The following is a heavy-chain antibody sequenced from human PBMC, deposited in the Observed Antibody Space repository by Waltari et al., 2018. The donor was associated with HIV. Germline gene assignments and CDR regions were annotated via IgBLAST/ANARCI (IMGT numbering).Heavy chain of an antibody. D-gene: IGHD5-12*01. CDR2: LYYRACL. Sequence: QVQLQESGPGLVKPSETLSLACIVSHDSVTNNYYYWAWIRQSPGKGLEWIGSLYYRACLYNNPSLRGRFPCPSKQPRIQSPLNWTSVTAPDPAFYYGARSPSTKVASIQKWGCFTPGGQGKLLTVSS. J-gene: IGHJ5*02. V-gene: IGHV4-39*01. CDR3: ARSPSTKVASIQKWGCFTP. CDR1: HDSVTNNYYY.